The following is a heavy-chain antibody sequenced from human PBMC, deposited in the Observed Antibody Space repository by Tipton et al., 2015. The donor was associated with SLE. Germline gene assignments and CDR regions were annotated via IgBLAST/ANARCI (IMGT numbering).Heavy chain of an antibody. J-gene: IGHJ4*02. V-gene: IGHV4-38-2*01. D-gene: IGHD3-22*01. CDR2: IYHSGST. CDR3: ARDSSGYSIFFDY. CDR1: GYSISSGYY. Sequence: TLSLTCAVSGYSISSGYYWGWIRQPPGKGLEWIGSIYHSGSTYYNPSLKSRVTISVDTSKNQFSRKLSSVTAADTAVYYCARDSSGYSIFFDYWGQGTLVTVSS.